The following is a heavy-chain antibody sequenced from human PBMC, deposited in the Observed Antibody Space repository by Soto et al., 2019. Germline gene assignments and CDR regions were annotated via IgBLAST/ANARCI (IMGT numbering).Heavy chain of an antibody. Sequence: GGSLRLSCAASGFTFSSCAMGWVRQAPGKRQEWVSDIIDSGGSTYYADAVKGRFTISRDNSKSTLYLQMNSLRAEDTAVYYCGKGRSYYYYYGVDVWGQGTTVTVSS. CDR2: IIDSGGST. CDR3: GKGRSYYYYYGVDV. J-gene: IGHJ6*02. V-gene: IGHV3-23*01. CDR1: GFTFSSCA. D-gene: IGHD1-26*01.